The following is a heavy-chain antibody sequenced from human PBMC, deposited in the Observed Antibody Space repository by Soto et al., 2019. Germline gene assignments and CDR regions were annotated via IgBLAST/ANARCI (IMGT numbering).Heavy chain of an antibody. CDR1: GGSISSYY. J-gene: IGHJ6*02. Sequence: SETLSLTCTVSGGSISSYYWSWIRQPAGKGLEWIGRIYTSGSTNYNPSLKSRVTMSVDTSKNQFSLKLSSVTAADTAVYYCARDVAVAGTVGYSYYGMGVWGQGTTVTVSS. V-gene: IGHV4-4*07. D-gene: IGHD6-19*01. CDR3: ARDVAVAGTVGYSYYGMGV. CDR2: IYTSGST.